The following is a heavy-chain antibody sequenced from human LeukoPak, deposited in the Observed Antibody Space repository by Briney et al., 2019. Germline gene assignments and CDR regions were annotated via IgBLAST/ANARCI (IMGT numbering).Heavy chain of an antibody. D-gene: IGHD3-22*01. CDR2: IYTSGST. Sequence: SQTLSLTCTVSGGSISSGSYYWSWIRQPAGKGLEWIGRIYTSGSTNYNPSLKSRVTMSVDTSKNQFSLKLSSVTAADTAVYYCARGSYYYDSSGRLFDYWGQGTLVTVSS. CDR3: ARGSYYYDSSGRLFDY. J-gene: IGHJ4*02. V-gene: IGHV4-61*02. CDR1: GGSISSGSYY.